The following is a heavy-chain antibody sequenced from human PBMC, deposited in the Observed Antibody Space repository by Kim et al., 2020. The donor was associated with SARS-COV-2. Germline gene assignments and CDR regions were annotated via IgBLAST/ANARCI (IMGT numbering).Heavy chain of an antibody. J-gene: IGHJ5*01. D-gene: IGHD3-16*01. V-gene: IGHV1-18*01. CDR2: ISPFKTNG. CDR3: ARSMFDYSWGTSLKKEDS. Sequence: ASVNVSCKTSGYPFSSFAITWVRQAPGQGLEWMGWISPFKTNGTYTEKFQGRLTMSTDITTSTAYMEVRSLRSDDTAVYYCARSMFDYSWGTSLKKEDSW. CDR1: GYPFSSFA.